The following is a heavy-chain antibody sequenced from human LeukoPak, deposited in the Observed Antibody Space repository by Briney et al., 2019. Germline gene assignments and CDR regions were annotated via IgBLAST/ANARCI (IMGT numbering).Heavy chain of an antibody. CDR1: GFTFSDYH. J-gene: IGHJ4*02. D-gene: IGHD6-13*01. CDR3: AASAAGRSFDY. V-gene: IGHV3-11*01. Sequence: GGSLRLSCAASGFTFSDYHMSWIRQAPGKGLEWVSYISSSGSTIYYTDSVKGRFTISRDNAKNSLYLQMNSLRAEDTAVYYCAASAAGRSFDYWGQGTLVTVSS. CDR2: ISSSGSTI.